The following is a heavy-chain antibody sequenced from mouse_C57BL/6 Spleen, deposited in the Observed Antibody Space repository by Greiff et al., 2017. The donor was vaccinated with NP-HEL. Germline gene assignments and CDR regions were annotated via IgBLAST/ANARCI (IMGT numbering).Heavy chain of an antibody. V-gene: IGHV1-42*01. J-gene: IGHJ1*03. CDR1: GYSFTGYY. D-gene: IGHD1-1*01. CDR2: SNPSTGGT. Sequence: VQLQQSGPELVKPGASVKISCKASGYSFTGYYMNWVKQSPEKSLEWIGESNPSTGGTTYNQKFKAKAKLTVDTSSSTAYMQLKSLTSEDSAVYYCARSPLYYGSSYWYFDVWGTGTTVTVSS. CDR3: ARSPLYYGSSYWYFDV.